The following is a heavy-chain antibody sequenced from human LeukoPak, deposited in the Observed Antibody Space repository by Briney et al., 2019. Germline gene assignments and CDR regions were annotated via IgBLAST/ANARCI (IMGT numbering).Heavy chain of an antibody. CDR1: GFTFSSYG. Sequence: QTGGSLRLSCAASGFTFSSYGMNWVRQAPGKGLEWVSYISGSSSTIYYADSVKGRFTISRDNARNSLYLQMSSLRAEDTAVYYCARDLDSGNYFFAYWGQGTLVIVSS. CDR3: ARDLDSGNYFFAY. D-gene: IGHD3-22*01. CDR2: ISGSSSTI. V-gene: IGHV3-48*04. J-gene: IGHJ4*02.